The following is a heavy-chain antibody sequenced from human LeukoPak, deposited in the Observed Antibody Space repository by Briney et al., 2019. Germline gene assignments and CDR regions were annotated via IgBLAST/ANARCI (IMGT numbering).Heavy chain of an antibody. V-gene: IGHV3-15*01. CDR3: TTGYSSSWDRPGDY. CDR1: GFTFSNAW. Sequence: PGGSLRLSCAASGFTFSNAWMSWVRQAPGKGLEWVGRIKSKTDGGTTDYAAPVKGRFTMSRDDSKNTLYLQMNSLKTEDTAVYYCTTGYSSSWDRPGDYCGQGTLVTVSS. J-gene: IGHJ4*02. D-gene: IGHD6-13*01. CDR2: IKSKTDGGTT.